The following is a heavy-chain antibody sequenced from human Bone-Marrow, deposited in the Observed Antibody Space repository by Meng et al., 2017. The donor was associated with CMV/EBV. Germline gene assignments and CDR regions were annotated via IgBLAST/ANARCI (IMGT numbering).Heavy chain of an antibody. Sequence: GESLKISFAASGFTFSSYWMSWVRQAPGKGLEWVVNLKQDGSEKDYVDSVKGRFTISRDNAKNSLYLQMNSLRAEDTAVYYCARDRYCSSTSCYIYPRGDYGMDVWGQRTTVTVSS. V-gene: IGHV3-7*01. CDR2: LKQDGSEK. CDR3: ARDRYCSSTSCYIYPRGDYGMDV. CDR1: GFTFSSYW. D-gene: IGHD2-2*02. J-gene: IGHJ6*02.